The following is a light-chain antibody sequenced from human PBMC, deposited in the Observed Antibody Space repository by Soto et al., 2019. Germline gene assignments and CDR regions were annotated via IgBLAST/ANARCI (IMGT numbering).Light chain of an antibody. J-gene: IGKJ3*01. CDR3: QQRTNWLT. CDR2: DAS. Sequence: EIVLTQSPATLSLSPGERATLSCRASQTVSTSLAWYQQKPGQAPRLLIYDASNRATGITARFSGSGSGTDFTLTISSLEPEDFAVDYCQQRTNWLTVGPGTKVDIK. CDR1: QTVSTS. V-gene: IGKV3-11*01.